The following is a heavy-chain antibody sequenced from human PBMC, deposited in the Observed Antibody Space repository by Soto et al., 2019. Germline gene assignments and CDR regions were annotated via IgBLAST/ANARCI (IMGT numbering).Heavy chain of an antibody. J-gene: IGHJ4*02. CDR1: GGYFSGFY. D-gene: IGHD2-2*01. CDR3: ARVSLRDIVVVPAAYYFDY. V-gene: IGHV4-34*01. Sequence: SETLSLTCAVYGGYFSGFYWRWIRQPPGKGLEWIGEINHSGSTNYNPSLKSRVTISVDTSKNQFSLKLSSVTAADTAVYYCARVSLRDIVVVPAAYYFDYWGQGTLVTVSS. CDR2: INHSGST.